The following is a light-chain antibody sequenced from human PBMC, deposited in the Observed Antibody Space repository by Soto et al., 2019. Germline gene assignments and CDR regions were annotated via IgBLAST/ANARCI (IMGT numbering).Light chain of an antibody. CDR3: AAWDDSLNGCV. V-gene: IGLV1-44*01. J-gene: IGLJ1*01. CDR1: SSNIGTYS. CDR2: SDN. Sequence: QSVLTQPPSASGTPGQRVTISCSGSSSNIGTYSVSWYQHFPGTAPRLLIDSDNQRPSGVPDRFSASKSGASASLAISGLQSEDEADFYCAAWDDSLNGCVFGTGTKLTVL.